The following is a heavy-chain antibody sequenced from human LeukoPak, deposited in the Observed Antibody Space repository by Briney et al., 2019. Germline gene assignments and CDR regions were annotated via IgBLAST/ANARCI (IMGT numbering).Heavy chain of an antibody. J-gene: IGHJ4*02. D-gene: IGHD3-10*01. CDR3: ARRYYYYGSGSYYKPASSFDY. Sequence: PSETLSLTCTVSGGSIGSSSYYWGWIRQPPGKGLEWIGSIYYSGSTYYNPSLKSRVTISVDTSKNQFSLKLSSVTAADTAVYYCARRYYYYGSGSYYKPASSFDYWGQGTLVTVSS. CDR1: GGSIGSSSYY. CDR2: IYYSGST. V-gene: IGHV4-39*01.